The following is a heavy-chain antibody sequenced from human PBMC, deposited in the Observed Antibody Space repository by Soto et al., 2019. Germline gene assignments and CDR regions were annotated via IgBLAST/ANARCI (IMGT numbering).Heavy chain of an antibody. J-gene: IGHJ5*02. V-gene: IGHV4-59*01. D-gene: IGHD3-10*01. Sequence: SETLSLTCTVSGGSISSYYWSWIRQPPGKGLEWIGYIYYSGSTNYNPALKSRVTISVDTSKNQFSLKLISVTAADTAVYYCASFHITMVRGVIITWFDPWGQGTLVTVSS. CDR2: IYYSGST. CDR1: GGSISSYY. CDR3: ASFHITMVRGVIITWFDP.